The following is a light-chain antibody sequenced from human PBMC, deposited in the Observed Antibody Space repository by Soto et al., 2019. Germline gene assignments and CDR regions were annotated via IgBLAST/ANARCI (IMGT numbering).Light chain of an antibody. J-gene: IGLJ2*01. CDR2: ANN. Sequence: QSVLTQPPSVSGAPGQRVTISCTGSSSNIGTKNVHWYQHLPGAAPKVLIYANNNRPSGVPDRFSVSKSGTSASLAITGLQAEDEADYYCCSYAGSSTFRVFGGGTKLTVL. CDR1: SSNIGTKN. CDR3: CSYAGSSTFRV. V-gene: IGLV1-40*01.